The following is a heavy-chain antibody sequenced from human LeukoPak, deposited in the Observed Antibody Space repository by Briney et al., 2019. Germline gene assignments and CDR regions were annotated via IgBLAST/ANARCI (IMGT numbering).Heavy chain of an antibody. CDR3: ARSLLRYFDWLLHFDY. Sequence: SETLSLTCAVYGGSFSGYYWSWIRQPPGKGLEWIGEINHSGSTNYNPSLKSRVTISVDTSKNQFSLKLSSVTAADTAVYYCARSLLRYFDWLLHFDYWGQGTLVTVSS. J-gene: IGHJ4*02. D-gene: IGHD3-9*01. V-gene: IGHV4-34*01. CDR1: GGSFSGYY. CDR2: INHSGST.